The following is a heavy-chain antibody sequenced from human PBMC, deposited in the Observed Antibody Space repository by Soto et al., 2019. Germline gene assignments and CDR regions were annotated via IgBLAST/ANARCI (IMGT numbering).Heavy chain of an antibody. V-gene: IGHV4-31*03. CDR2: IYYSGST. CDR3: ARDQETGILTGDPDAFDI. D-gene: IGHD3-9*01. J-gene: IGHJ3*02. Sequence: QVQLQESGPGLVKPSQTLSLTCTVSGGSISSGGYYWSWIRQHPGKGLEWIGYIYYSGSTYYNPSLKRRVTISVDTSKNQFSLKLSSVTAADTAVYYCARDQETGILTGDPDAFDIWGQGTMVTVSS. CDR1: GGSISSGGYY.